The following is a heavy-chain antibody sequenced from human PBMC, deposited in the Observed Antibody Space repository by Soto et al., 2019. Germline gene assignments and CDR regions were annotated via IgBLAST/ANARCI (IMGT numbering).Heavy chain of an antibody. D-gene: IGHD5-18*01. Sequence: ASVKVSCKASGGTFSSYAISWVRQAPGQGLEWMGGIIPIFGTANYAQKFQGRVMITADESTSTAYMELSSLRSEDTAVYYCARGGDTAMPMDVWGQGTTVTVSS. CDR1: GGTFSSYA. CDR3: ARGGDTAMPMDV. V-gene: IGHV1-69*13. J-gene: IGHJ6*02. CDR2: IIPIFGTA.